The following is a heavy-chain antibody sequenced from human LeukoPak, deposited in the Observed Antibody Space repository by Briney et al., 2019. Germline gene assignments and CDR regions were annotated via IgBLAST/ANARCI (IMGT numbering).Heavy chain of an antibody. V-gene: IGHV3-64D*09. J-gene: IGHJ4*02. CDR3: VKDARSTVAGTFDY. CDR2: ISSSGGST. CDR1: GFTFSSYA. D-gene: IGHD6-19*01. Sequence: PGGSLRLSCSASGFTFSSYAMHWVRQAPGKGLEYVSAISSSGGSTYYADSVKGRFTISRDNSKNTLYLQMSSLRAEDTAVYYCVKDARSTVAGTFDYWGQGTLVTVSS.